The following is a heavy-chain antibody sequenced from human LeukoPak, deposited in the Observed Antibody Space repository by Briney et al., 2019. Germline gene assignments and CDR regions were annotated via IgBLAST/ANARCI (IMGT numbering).Heavy chain of an antibody. CDR3: ARGSSYGFSMGY. CDR1: GYTFTSYA. Sequence: GASVKVSCKASGYTFTSYAMHWVRQAPGQRLEWMGWSNAGNGNTKYSQEFQGRVTMTTDTSTSTAYMELRSLRSDDTAVYYCARGSSYGFSMGYWGQGTLVTVSS. V-gene: IGHV1-3*02. D-gene: IGHD3-16*01. CDR2: SNAGNGNT. J-gene: IGHJ4*02.